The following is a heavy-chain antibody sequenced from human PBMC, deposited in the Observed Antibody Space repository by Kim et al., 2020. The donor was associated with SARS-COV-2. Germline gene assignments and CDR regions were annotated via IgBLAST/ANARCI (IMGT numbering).Heavy chain of an antibody. Sequence: GGSLSLSCAASRLTFSRLWMHWVRQAPGKGLVWVAQVRTDGITTSYADSVQGRFTISRDNARNTLYLQMNSLRAEDTAVYYCATGYNNGYEYWGQGTLVTVSS. CDR3: ATGYNNGYEY. CDR1: RLTFSRLW. CDR2: VRTDGITT. J-gene: IGHJ4*02. D-gene: IGHD5-18*01. V-gene: IGHV3-74*01.